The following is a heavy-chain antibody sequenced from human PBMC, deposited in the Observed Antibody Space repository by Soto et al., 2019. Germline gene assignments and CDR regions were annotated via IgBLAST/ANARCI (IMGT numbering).Heavy chain of an antibody. D-gene: IGHD1-26*01. V-gene: IGHV3-30*18. J-gene: IGHJ4*02. CDR1: GFTFSHYA. Sequence: QVQLVESGGGVVQPGRSLRLSCAASGFTFSHYAMHWVRQAPGKGLEWVALMSYDGSNEYYADSVKGRFTISRDNSKNTLYLQMNSLRAEDTAVYYCAKDGSHNSVYWGQGTLVPVSS. CDR2: MSYDGSNE. CDR3: AKDGSHNSVY.